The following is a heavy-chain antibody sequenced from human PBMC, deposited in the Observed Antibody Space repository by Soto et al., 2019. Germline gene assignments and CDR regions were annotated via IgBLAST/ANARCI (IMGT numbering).Heavy chain of an antibody. V-gene: IGHV1-8*01. CDR3: ARVGNWNGAF. CDR1: GYTFTTYD. D-gene: IGHD1-1*01. CDR2: INPNSGNT. J-gene: IGHJ4*02. Sequence: QVPLVQSGAEVKKPGASVKVSCEASGYTFTTYDINWVRQAPGQGLEWMGRINPNSGNTAYAQKFQGRVLVTRNTSISTAYMELSSLRSEDTAVYYCARVGNWNGAFWGQGTLVTVSS.